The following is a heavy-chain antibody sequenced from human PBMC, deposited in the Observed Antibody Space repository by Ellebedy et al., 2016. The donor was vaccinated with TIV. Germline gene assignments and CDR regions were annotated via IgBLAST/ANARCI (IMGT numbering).Heavy chain of an antibody. Sequence: SVKVSCXASGGTFSSYAISWVRQAPGQGLEWMGGIIPIFGTANYAQKFQGRVTITADESTSTAYMELSSLRSEDTAVYYCAREGRHYDILTGYNYWGQGTLVTVSS. CDR1: GGTFSSYA. V-gene: IGHV1-69*13. D-gene: IGHD3-9*01. CDR2: IIPIFGTA. J-gene: IGHJ4*02. CDR3: AREGRHYDILTGYNY.